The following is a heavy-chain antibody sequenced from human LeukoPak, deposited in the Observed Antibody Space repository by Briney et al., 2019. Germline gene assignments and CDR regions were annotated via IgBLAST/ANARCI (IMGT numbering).Heavy chain of an antibody. Sequence: GSLRLSCAASGFTFSSYWMSWVRQAPGKGLEWIGYIYYSGSTNYNPSLKSRVTISVDTSKNQFSLKLSSVTAADTAVYYCARDWVYDFWSGYYEEGAFDVWGQGTMVTVSS. CDR1: GFTFSSYW. J-gene: IGHJ3*01. CDR2: IYYSGST. D-gene: IGHD3-3*01. CDR3: ARDWVYDFWSGYYEEGAFDV. V-gene: IGHV4-59*01.